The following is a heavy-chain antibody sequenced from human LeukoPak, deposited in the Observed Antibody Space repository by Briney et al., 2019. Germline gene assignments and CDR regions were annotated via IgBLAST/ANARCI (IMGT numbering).Heavy chain of an antibody. CDR2: FDPEDGER. CDR1: GYTLTELS. J-gene: IGHJ6*04. Sequence: ASVKVSCKASGYTLTELSMHWGRQAPGNGLEWMGGFDPEDGERIYAQKFQGRLTMPEDKSTDTAYMELSSLRYEDTAVYYCATLIGDNYFGMDVWGKGTTVTVSS. CDR3: ATLIGDNYFGMDV. D-gene: IGHD3-16*01. V-gene: IGHV1-24*01.